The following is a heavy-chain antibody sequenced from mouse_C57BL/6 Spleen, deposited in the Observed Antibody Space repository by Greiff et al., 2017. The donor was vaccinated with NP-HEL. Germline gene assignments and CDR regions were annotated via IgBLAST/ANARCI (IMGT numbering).Heavy chain of an antibody. CDR1: GFTFSSYG. CDR3: ARQRGFTTVVAEGYFDY. D-gene: IGHD1-1*01. Sequence: EVKLKESGGDLVKPGGSLKLSCAASGFTFSSYGMSWVRQTPDKRLEWVATISSGGSYTYYPDSVKGRFTISRDNAKNTLYLQMSSLKSEDTAMYYCARQRGFTTVVAEGYFDYWGQGTTLTVSS. V-gene: IGHV5-6*01. J-gene: IGHJ2*01. CDR2: ISSGGSYT.